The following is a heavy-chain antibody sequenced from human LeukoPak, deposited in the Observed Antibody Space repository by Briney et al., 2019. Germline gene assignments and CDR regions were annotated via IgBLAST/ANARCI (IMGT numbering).Heavy chain of an antibody. CDR1: GFTFRRHG. J-gene: IGHJ4*02. D-gene: IGHD3-10*01. CDR2: ISPGGDIT. V-gene: IGHV3-23*01. CDR3: AKDLHYGSADY. Sequence: PGGSLRLSCAASGFTFRRHGMNWVRQAPGKGPEWISGISPGGDITYYADSVKGRFTISRDNAKNALYLQMNSLRAEDTAVYYCAKDLHYGSADYWGQGTLVTVSS.